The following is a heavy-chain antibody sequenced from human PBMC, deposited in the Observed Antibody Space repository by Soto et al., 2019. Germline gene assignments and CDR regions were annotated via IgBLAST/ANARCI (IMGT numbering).Heavy chain of an antibody. D-gene: IGHD2-15*01. V-gene: IGHV5-51*03. J-gene: IGHJ5*02. CDR2: IHPGDSDT. CDR1: GFSFSSYW. Sequence: EVQLVQSGAEVKKPGESLKISCKGSGFSFSSYWIGWVRQMPGKGLEWMGIIHPGDSDTIYSPSFQGQVTISADKSISTAYLQLSSLKASDTAMYYCARRAICLGYCSGFSCYSGFDPWGQGTLVTVSS. CDR3: ARRAICLGYCSGFSCYSGFDP.